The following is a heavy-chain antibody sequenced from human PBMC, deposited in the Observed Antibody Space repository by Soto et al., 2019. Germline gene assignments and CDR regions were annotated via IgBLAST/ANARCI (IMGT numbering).Heavy chain of an antibody. CDR3: ARVNTIFGVAYYGYYYYGMDV. D-gene: IGHD3-3*01. Sequence: ASVKVSCKASGYTFTGYYMHWVRQAPGQGLEWMGWINPNSGGTNYAQKFQGRVTMTRDTSISTAYMELSRLRSEDTAVYYCARVNTIFGVAYYGYYYYGMDVWGKGTTVTVSS. CDR1: GYTFTGYY. V-gene: IGHV1-2*02. J-gene: IGHJ6*04. CDR2: INPNSGGT.